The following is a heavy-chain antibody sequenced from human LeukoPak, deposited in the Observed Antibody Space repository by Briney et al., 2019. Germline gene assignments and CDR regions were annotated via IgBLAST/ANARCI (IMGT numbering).Heavy chain of an antibody. V-gene: IGHV3-48*01. CDR1: GFTFSRYN. CDR3: ARVLEGAWFGGSDY. D-gene: IGHD3-10*01. Sequence: GGSLRLSCAASGFTFSRYNMNWVRQAPGKGLEWVSYISSSSSTIYYADSVKGRFTIPRDNAKNSLYLQMNSLRAEDTAVYYCARVLEGAWFGGSDYWGQGTLVTVSS. CDR2: ISSSSSTI. J-gene: IGHJ4*02.